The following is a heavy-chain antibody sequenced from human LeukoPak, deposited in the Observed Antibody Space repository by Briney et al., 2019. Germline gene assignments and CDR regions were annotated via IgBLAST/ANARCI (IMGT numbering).Heavy chain of an antibody. J-gene: IGHJ6*02. CDR1: GFRFTAYA. Sequence: GGSLRLSCAASGFRFTAYAMHWVRQAPGKGLEWVALISYDGTKKFYADSVEGRFTISRDNSKNTLYLQMNSLGADDTAVYYCARDYSYTVDVWGRGTTVTVSS. CDR3: ARDYSYTVDV. V-gene: IGHV3-30-3*01. D-gene: IGHD2-15*01. CDR2: ISYDGTKK.